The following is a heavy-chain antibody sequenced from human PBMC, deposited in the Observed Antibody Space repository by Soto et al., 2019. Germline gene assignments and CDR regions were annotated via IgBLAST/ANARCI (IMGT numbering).Heavy chain of an antibody. CDR2: ISYDGNNK. J-gene: IGHJ4*02. V-gene: IGHV3-30*18. Sequence: QVQLVESGGGVVQPGRSLRLSCAASGFIFSTYGMPWVRQAPGKGLEWLSVISYDGNNKYYAKSVKGRFTIYRDNSKNTLWLQMDSLRTEDTDVYYCAKDLLLTTITTVGDWGQGTLVTVSS. CDR1: GFIFSTYG. D-gene: IGHD4-4*01. CDR3: AKDLLLTTITTVGD.